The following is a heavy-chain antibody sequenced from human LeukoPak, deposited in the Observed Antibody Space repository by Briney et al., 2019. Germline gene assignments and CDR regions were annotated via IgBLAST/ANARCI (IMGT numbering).Heavy chain of an antibody. CDR1: GYSISSGYY. CDR3: ARDRLWIEPLDY. Sequence: PSETLSLTCTVSGYSISSGYYGGWIRQSPGRGLGWIGSIYNSGSTYYNPSLKSRITISVDRSKNNLYLRLRSVTAADTATYYCARDRLWIEPLDYWGQGTLVIVSS. V-gene: IGHV4-38-2*02. J-gene: IGHJ4*02. CDR2: IYNSGST. D-gene: IGHD5-18*01.